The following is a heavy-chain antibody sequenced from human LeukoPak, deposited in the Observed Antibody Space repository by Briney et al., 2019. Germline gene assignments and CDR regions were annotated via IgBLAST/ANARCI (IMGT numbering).Heavy chain of an antibody. CDR3: ARLYGNYQNYFDY. CDR2: MYYRGNT. V-gene: IGHV4-39*07. J-gene: IGHJ4*02. Sequence: SETLSLTCTVPGGSISTITYYWGWIRQPPGKGLEWVGHMYYRGNTFYNPSLKSRVTISVDTSKNQFSLKLRSVTAADTAVYYCARLYGNYQNYFDYWGQGTLVTVSS. CDR1: GGSISTITYY. D-gene: IGHD1-7*01.